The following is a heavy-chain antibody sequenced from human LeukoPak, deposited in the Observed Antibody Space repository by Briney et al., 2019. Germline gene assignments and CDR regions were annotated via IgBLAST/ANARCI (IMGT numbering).Heavy chain of an antibody. CDR2: ISAYSGNT. CDR1: GYTFTSYG. Sequence: GASVKVSCKASGYTFTSYGISWVRQATGQGLEWMGWISAYSGNTNYAQKLQGRVTMTTDTSTSTAYMELRSLRSDDTAVYYCARDYYDSSGYLDYFDYWGQGTLVTVSS. CDR3: ARDYYDSSGYLDYFDY. J-gene: IGHJ4*02. V-gene: IGHV1-18*01. D-gene: IGHD3-22*01.